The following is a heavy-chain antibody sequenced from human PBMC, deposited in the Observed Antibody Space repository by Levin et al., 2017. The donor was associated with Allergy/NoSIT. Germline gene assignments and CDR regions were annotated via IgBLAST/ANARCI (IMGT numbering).Heavy chain of an antibody. D-gene: IGHD6-13*01. CDR2: IYSGGST. J-gene: IGHJ4*02. V-gene: IGHV3-53*01. Sequence: GGSLRLSCAASGFTVSNNYMSWVRQAPGKGLEWVSVIYSGGSTYYADSVKGRFTISRDNSKNTLYLQMNSLIAEDTTVYYCARASSWNEPFDYWGQGTLVTVSS. CDR1: GFTVSNNY. CDR3: ARASSWNEPFDY.